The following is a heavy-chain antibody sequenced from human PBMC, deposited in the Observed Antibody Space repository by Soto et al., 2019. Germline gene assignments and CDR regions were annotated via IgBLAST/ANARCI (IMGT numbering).Heavy chain of an antibody. CDR1: GYSFTRYG. Sequence: ASLKVSCKASGYSFTRYGISWVRQAPGQGLEWMGWISAYNGNTNYAQKLQGRVTMTTDTSTSTAYMELRSLRSDDTAVYYCARDVGDYPDYWGQGTLVTVSS. CDR2: ISAYNGNT. CDR3: ARDVGDYPDY. J-gene: IGHJ4*02. V-gene: IGHV1-18*01.